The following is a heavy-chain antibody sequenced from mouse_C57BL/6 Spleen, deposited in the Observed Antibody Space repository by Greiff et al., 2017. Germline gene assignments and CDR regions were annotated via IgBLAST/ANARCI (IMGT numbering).Heavy chain of an antibody. CDR3: ARGDMTTVVARDY. V-gene: IGHV1-64*01. CDR2: IHPNSGST. J-gene: IGHJ2*01. D-gene: IGHD1-1*01. Sequence: QVQLQQPGAELVKPGASVKLSCKASGYTFTSYWMHWVKQRPGQGLEWIGMIHPNSGSTNYNEKFKSKATLTVDKSSSTAYMQLSSLTSEDSAVYCCARGDMTTVVARDYWGQGTTLTVSA. CDR1: GYTFTSYW.